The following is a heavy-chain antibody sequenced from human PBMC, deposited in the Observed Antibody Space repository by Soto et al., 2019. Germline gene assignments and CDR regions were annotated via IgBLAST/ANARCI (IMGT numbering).Heavy chain of an antibody. J-gene: IGHJ4*02. CDR2: ISGSGGST. V-gene: IGHV3-23*01. Sequence: GSLRLSCAASGFTFSSYAMSWVRQAPGKGLEWVSAISGSGGSTYYADSVKGRFTISRDNSKNTLYLQMNSLRAEDTAVYYCAKDILTGGYYDSSGIFDYWGQATLVTVSS. D-gene: IGHD3-22*01. CDR1: GFTFSSYA. CDR3: AKDILTGGYYDSSGIFDY.